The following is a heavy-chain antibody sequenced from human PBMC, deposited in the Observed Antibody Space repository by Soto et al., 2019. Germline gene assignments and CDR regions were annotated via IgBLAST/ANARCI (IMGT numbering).Heavy chain of an antibody. D-gene: IGHD3-22*01. CDR3: AREIGYYYDSSGYCFNWFDP. CDR1: GGTFSSYA. CDR2: IIPIFGTA. Sequence: ASVKVSCKASGGTFSSYAISWVRQAPGQGLEWMGGIIPIFGTANYAQKFQGRVTITADESTSTAYMELSSLRSEDTAVYYCAREIGYYYDSSGYCFNWFDPWGQGTLVTVSS. V-gene: IGHV1-69*13. J-gene: IGHJ5*02.